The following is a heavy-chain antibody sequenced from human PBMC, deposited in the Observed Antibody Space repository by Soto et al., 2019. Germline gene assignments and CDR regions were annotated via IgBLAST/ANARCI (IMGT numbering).Heavy chain of an antibody. CDR1: GFTFDDYA. J-gene: IGHJ4*02. D-gene: IGHD6-13*01. CDR2: ISWNSGSI. V-gene: IGHV3-9*01. Sequence: EVQLVESGGGLVQPGRSLRLSCAASGFTFDDYAMHWVRQAPGKGLEWVSGISWNSGSIGYADSVKGRFTISRDNAKNSLYLQMNSLRAEDTALYYCAKDKGSSWIQFDYWGQGTLVTVSS. CDR3: AKDKGSSWIQFDY.